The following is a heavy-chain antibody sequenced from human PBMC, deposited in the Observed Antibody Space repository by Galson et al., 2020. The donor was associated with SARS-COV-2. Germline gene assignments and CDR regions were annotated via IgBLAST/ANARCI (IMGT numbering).Heavy chain of an antibody. CDR1: GFTFSSYA. J-gene: IGHJ6*02. Sequence: GESLKISCAASGFTFSSYAMSWVRQAPGKGLEWVSAISGSGGSTYYADSVKGRFTISRDNSKNTLYLQMNSLRAEDTAVYYCAKESYGPSSGMDVWGQGTTVTVSS. V-gene: IGHV3-23*01. CDR2: ISGSGGST. CDR3: AKESYGPSSGMDV. D-gene: IGHD5-18*01.